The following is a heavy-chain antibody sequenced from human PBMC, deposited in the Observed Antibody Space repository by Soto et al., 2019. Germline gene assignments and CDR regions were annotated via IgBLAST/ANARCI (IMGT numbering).Heavy chain of an antibody. CDR2: ISAYNGNT. V-gene: IGHV1-18*01. CDR3: ARVRHRRTPDYYGMDV. J-gene: IGHJ6*02. CDR1: GYTFTSYG. Sequence: QVQLVQSGAEVKKPGASVKVSCKAPGYTFTSYGISWVRQAPGQGLEWMGWISAYNGNTIYAQKPQGRVTMTTDTSTSTAYMELRSLGSDDTAGYYCARVRHRRTPDYYGMDVWGQGTTVTVSS.